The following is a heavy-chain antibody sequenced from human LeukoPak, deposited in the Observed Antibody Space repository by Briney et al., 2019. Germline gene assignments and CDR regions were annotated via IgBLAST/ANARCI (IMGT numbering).Heavy chain of an antibody. Sequence: PGGSLRLSCAASGFTFSSYWMSWVHQAPGKGLEWVANIKQDGSEKYYVDSVKGRFTISRDNAKNSLYLQMNSLRAEDTAVYYCARQADPVVSYFDYWGQGTLVTVSS. J-gene: IGHJ4*02. CDR1: GFTFSSYW. CDR3: ARQADPVVSYFDY. V-gene: IGHV3-7*03. D-gene: IGHD4-23*01. CDR2: IKQDGSEK.